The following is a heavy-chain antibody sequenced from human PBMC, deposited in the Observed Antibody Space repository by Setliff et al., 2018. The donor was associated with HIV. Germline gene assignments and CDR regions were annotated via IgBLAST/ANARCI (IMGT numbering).Heavy chain of an antibody. Sequence: LSLTCTVSGGSISSGGYYWSWIRQIPGKGLEWVSYISGSGSVIFYADSVKGRFTISRDNAKNSLYMQMNSLRSEDTALYYCAKGHSASIAARGYYFDYWGQGTLVTVSS. CDR3: AKGHSASIAARGYYFDY. CDR1: GGSISSGGYY. CDR2: ISGSGSVI. D-gene: IGHD6-6*01. V-gene: IGHV3-11*01. J-gene: IGHJ4*02.